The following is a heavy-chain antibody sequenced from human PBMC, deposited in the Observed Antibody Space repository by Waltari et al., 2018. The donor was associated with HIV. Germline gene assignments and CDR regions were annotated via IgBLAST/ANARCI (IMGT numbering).Heavy chain of an antibody. Sequence: QVQLVESGGGVVQPGRSLRLSCAASGFTFSSYGMHWVRQAPGKGLEWVAVRSYDGSNKYYADSVKGRFTISRDNSKNTLYLQMNSLRAEDTAVYYCAKGPRELGIWNPRLPVDYWGQGTLVTVSS. D-gene: IGHD7-27*01. V-gene: IGHV3-30*18. CDR1: GFTFSSYG. J-gene: IGHJ4*02. CDR2: RSYDGSNK. CDR3: AKGPRELGIWNPRLPVDY.